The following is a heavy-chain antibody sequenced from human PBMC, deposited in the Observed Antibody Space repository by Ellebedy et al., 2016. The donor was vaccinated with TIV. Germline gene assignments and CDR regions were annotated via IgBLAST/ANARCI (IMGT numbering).Heavy chain of an antibody. CDR3: ARDWSFDY. V-gene: IGHV3-23*01. CDR2: LSATTGYT. CDR1: GFPFRTYP. D-gene: IGHD3-9*01. J-gene: IGHJ4*02. Sequence: GESLKISCVASGFPFRTYPMNWVRQAPGKGLEWVSTLSATTGYTYYADSVRDRFTISRDTSKNTLFLQMDSLRADDTAMYYCARDWSFDYWGPGALVTVSS.